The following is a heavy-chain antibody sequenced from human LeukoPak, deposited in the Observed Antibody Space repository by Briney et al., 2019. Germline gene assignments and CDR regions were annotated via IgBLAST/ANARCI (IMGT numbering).Heavy chain of an antibody. D-gene: IGHD1-14*01. CDR2: IWYDGINK. CDR1: GFTFSSYG. J-gene: IGHJ6*03. CDR3: AKDTGKYYYYMDV. Sequence: PGGSLRLSCAASGFTFSSYGMHWVRQAPGKGLEWVAVIWYDGINKYYADSVKGRFTISRDNSKNTLYLQTNSLRAEDTAVYYCAKDTGKYYYYMDVWGKGTTVTVSS. V-gene: IGHV3-33*06.